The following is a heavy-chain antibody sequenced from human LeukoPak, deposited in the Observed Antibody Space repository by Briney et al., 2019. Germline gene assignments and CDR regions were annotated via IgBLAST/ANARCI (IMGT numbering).Heavy chain of an antibody. CDR1: GGTFSSYT. D-gene: IGHD5-18*01. CDR3: ARAEPGYSYGLRDY. Sequence: GASVKVSCKASGGTFSSYTISWVRQAPGQGIEWMGRIIHILGIANYAQKFQGRVTITADKSTSTAYMELSSLRSEDTAVYYCARAEPGYSYGLRDYWGQGTLVTVSS. J-gene: IGHJ4*02. CDR2: IIHILGIA. V-gene: IGHV1-69*02.